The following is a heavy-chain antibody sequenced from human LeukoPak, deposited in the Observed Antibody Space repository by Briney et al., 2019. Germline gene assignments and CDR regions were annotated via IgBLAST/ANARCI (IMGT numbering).Heavy chain of an antibody. CDR2: INHSGST. CDR1: GGSFSGYY. CDR3: ARLPGVRRGY. Sequence: PSETLSLTCAVYGGSFSGYYWSWIRQPPGKGLEWIGEINHSGSTNYNPSLKSRVTISVDTSKNQFSLKLSSVTAADTAVYYCARLPGVRRGYWGQGTLVTVSS. V-gene: IGHV4-34*01. J-gene: IGHJ4*02. D-gene: IGHD3-10*01.